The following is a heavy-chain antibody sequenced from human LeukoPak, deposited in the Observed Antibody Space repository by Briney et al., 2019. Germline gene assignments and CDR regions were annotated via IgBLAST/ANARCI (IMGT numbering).Heavy chain of an antibody. J-gene: IGHJ6*03. CDR3: ARVFGYYYYYLDV. CDR1: GGSLSGYR. Sequence: SETLSLTCEVYGGSLSGYRWTWIRQPPGKGLEWIGEVDHSGGTTYTSSLEGRVTIAADNSKNQFSLSLTSVTAADTAVYYCARVFGYYYYYLDVWGKGTTVTVSS. V-gene: IGHV4-34*01. CDR2: VDHSGGT. D-gene: IGHD3-10*01.